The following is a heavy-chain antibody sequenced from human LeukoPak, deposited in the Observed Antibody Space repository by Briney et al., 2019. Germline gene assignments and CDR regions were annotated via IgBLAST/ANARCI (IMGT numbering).Heavy chain of an antibody. D-gene: IGHD3-10*01. CDR1: GGSISSYY. CDR3: ARGRGWFDP. Sequence: PSETLSLTCTVSGGSISSYYWSWIRQPPGKGLEWIGYIYYSGSTNYNPSLKSRVNISVDTSKNQFSLELSSVTAADTALYYCARGRGWFDPWGQGTLVIVSS. J-gene: IGHJ5*02. CDR2: IYYSGST. V-gene: IGHV4-59*01.